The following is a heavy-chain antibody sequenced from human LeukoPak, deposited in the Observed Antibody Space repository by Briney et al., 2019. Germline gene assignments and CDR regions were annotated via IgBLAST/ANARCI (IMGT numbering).Heavy chain of an antibody. Sequence: GASVKVSCKASGYTFTSYGISWVRQAPGQGLEWMGGIIPIFGTANYAQKFQGRVTITADESTSTAYMELSSLRSEDTAVYYCARGNVDIVATIEFYYFDYWGQGTLVTVSS. J-gene: IGHJ4*02. D-gene: IGHD5-12*01. CDR3: ARGNVDIVATIEFYYFDY. CDR1: GYTFTSYG. V-gene: IGHV1-69*13. CDR2: IIPIFGTA.